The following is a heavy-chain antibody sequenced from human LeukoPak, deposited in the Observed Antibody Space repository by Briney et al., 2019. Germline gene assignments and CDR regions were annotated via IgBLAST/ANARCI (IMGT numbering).Heavy chain of an antibody. CDR3: ASDCWGLDY. D-gene: IGHD7-27*01. V-gene: IGHV6-1*01. CDR1: VDRVSSNSAA. CDR2: TYYRSKWYY. J-gene: IGHJ4*02. Sequence: SPTLSLTFAISVDRVSSNSAAWNWIRQSPSRGLEWLGRTYYRSKWYYDYAVSVKSRIIINPDTSKNQFSLQLNSVTPEDTAVYYWASDCWGLDYWGQGALVTVSA.